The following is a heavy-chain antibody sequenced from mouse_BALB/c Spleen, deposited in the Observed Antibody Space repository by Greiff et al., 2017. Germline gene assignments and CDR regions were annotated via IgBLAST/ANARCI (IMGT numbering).Heavy chain of an antibody. Sequence: LVESGAELVRPGTSVKVSCKASGYAFTNYLIEWVKQRPGQGLEWIGVINPGSGSTNYNEKFKGKATFTADTSSNTAYMQLSSLTTEDSAIYYCARSGDYYGSSFAYWGQGTLVTVSA. CDR2: INPGSGST. CDR3: ARSGDYYGSSFAY. CDR1: GYAFTNYL. D-gene: IGHD1-1*01. J-gene: IGHJ3*01. V-gene: IGHV1-54*02.